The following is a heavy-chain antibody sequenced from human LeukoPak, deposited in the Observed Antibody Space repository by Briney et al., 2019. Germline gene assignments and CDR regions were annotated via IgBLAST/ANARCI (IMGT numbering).Heavy chain of an antibody. CDR3: AREFRYYGDLHY. CDR2: VSAYNGNT. Sequence: VASVKVSCKASGYTFTSYGISWVRQAPGQGLEWMGWVSAYNGNTNYAQKLQGRVTMTTDTSTSTAYMELRSLRSDDTAVYYCAREFRYYGDLHYWGQGTLVTVSS. D-gene: IGHD4-17*01. V-gene: IGHV1-18*04. J-gene: IGHJ4*02. CDR1: GYTFTSYG.